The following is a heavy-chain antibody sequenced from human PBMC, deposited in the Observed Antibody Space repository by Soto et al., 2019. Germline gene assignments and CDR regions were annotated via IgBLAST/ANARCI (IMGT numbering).Heavy chain of an antibody. D-gene: IGHD2-2*01. CDR1: GFTFSSYG. CDR2: ISYDGSNK. CDR3: AKVHRYCSSTSCSLEYYYYYGMDV. J-gene: IGHJ6*02. Sequence: PGGSLRLSCAASGFTFSSYGMHWVRQAPGKGLEWVAVISYDGSNKYYADSVKGRFTISRDNSKNTLYLQMNSLGAEDTAVYYCAKVHRYCSSTSCSLEYYYYYGMDVWGQGTTVTVSS. V-gene: IGHV3-30*18.